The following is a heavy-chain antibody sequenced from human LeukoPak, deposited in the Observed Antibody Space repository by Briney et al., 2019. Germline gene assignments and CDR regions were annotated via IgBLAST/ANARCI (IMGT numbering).Heavy chain of an antibody. CDR2: IGWDSDSK. CDR3: ANDRSRSYSSFDS. CDR1: GFTFDEYT. Sequence: SGGSLRLSCAASGFTFDEYTMHWVRQVPGKGLEWVSVIGWDSDSKYYLESVKGRFTISRYNSKNSLYLQMNSLRTEDTAFYYCANDRSRSYSSFDSWGQGTLVTVSS. D-gene: IGHD6-19*01. J-gene: IGHJ4*02. V-gene: IGHV3-43*01.